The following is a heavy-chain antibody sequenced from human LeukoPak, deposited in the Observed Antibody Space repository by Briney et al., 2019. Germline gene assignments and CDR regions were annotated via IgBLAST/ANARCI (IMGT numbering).Heavy chain of an antibody. CDR3: ARAMNQAAAGLYYYYGMDV. J-gene: IGHJ6*02. D-gene: IGHD6-13*01. V-gene: IGHV1-46*01. CDR1: GYTFTSYY. CDR2: INPSGGNT. Sequence: ASVKVSCKASGYTFTSYYMHWVRQAPGLGLEWMGKINPSGGNTAYAQKFQGRVTMTRDTSTSTVYMELSSLRSEDTAVYYCARAMNQAAAGLYYYYGMDVWGQGTTVTVSS.